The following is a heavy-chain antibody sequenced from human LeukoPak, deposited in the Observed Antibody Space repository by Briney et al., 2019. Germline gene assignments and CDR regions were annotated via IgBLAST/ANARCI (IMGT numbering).Heavy chain of an antibody. Sequence: PGGSLRLSCAASGFTFSGSAMHWVRQAPGKGLEWVGRIRSKANSYATAYAASVKGRFTISRDDSKNTAYLQMNSLKTEDTAVYYCTRWVRGSGFDYWGQGTLVTVSS. V-gene: IGHV3-73*01. J-gene: IGHJ4*02. CDR2: IRSKANSYAT. CDR1: GFTFSGSA. CDR3: TRWVRGSGFDY. D-gene: IGHD3-10*01.